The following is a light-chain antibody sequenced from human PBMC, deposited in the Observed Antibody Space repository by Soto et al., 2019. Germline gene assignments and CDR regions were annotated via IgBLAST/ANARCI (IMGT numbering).Light chain of an antibody. V-gene: IGLV1-40*01. CDR1: SSNIGAGYD. Sequence: QSVLTQPPSVSGAPGQRVTISCTGSSSNIGAGYDVHWYQQLPGTAPKLLIYGNSNRPSGVPDRFSGSMSGTSASLAITGLQAEDEADYYCQSYASSLSGYVFGTGTKVTVL. CDR3: QSYASSLSGYV. J-gene: IGLJ1*01. CDR2: GNS.